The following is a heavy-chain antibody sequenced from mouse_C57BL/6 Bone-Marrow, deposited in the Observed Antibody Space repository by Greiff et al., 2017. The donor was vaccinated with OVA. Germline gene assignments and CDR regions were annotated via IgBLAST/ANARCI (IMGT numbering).Heavy chain of an antibody. CDR2: LYPRSGNT. CDR3: AAITTGDY. CDR1: GYTFTSYG. J-gene: IGHJ2*01. V-gene: IGHV1-81*01. D-gene: IGHD1-2*01. Sequence: VQLQESGAELARPGASVKLSCKASGYTFTSYGISWVKQRTGQGLEWIGELYPRSGNTYYNEKFKGKAILTADKSSSTAYMELRSLTSEDSAVYFCAAITTGDYWGQGTTLTVSS.